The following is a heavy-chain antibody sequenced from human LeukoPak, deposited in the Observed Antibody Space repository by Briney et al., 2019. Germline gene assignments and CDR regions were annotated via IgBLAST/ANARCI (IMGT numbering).Heavy chain of an antibody. CDR3: ARALGYCTNGVCYDYFDY. CDR1: GYTFTGYY. CDR2: INPNSGGT. J-gene: IGHJ4*02. Sequence: ASVKVSCKASGYTFTGYYMHWVRQAPGQGLEWMGWINPNSGGTNYAKKFQGRVAMTRDTSISTAYMELSRLRSDDTAVYYCARALGYCTNGVCYDYFDYWGQGTLVTVSS. D-gene: IGHD2-8*01. V-gene: IGHV1-2*02.